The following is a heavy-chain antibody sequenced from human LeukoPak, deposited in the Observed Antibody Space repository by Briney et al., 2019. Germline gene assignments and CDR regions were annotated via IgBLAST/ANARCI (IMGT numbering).Heavy chain of an antibody. CDR3: AHIVDTAMVMDY. CDR2: IYWDDDK. D-gene: IGHD5-18*01. J-gene: IGHJ4*02. V-gene: IGHV2-5*02. Sequence: SGPTLVKPTQTLTLACTLSGFSLSTSAVGVGWIRQPPGKALEWLALIYWDDDKRYSPSLKSRLTITKDTSKNQVVLTMTNMDPVDTATYYCAHIVDTAMVMDYWGQGTLVTVSS. CDR1: GFSLSTSAVG.